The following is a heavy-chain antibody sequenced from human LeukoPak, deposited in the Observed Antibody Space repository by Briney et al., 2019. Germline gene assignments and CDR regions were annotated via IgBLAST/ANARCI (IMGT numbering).Heavy chain of an antibody. J-gene: IGHJ4*02. V-gene: IGHV3-74*01. D-gene: IGHD4-17*01. Sequence: GGSLRLSCAASGFTFSSYAMSWVRQAPGEGLVWVSRINIDGSNTTYADSVKGRFTISRDNAKNTLYLQMNSLRAEDTAVYYCARDDYGDYQFDYWGQGTLVTVSS. CDR3: ARDDYGDYQFDY. CDR2: INIDGSNT. CDR1: GFTFSSYA.